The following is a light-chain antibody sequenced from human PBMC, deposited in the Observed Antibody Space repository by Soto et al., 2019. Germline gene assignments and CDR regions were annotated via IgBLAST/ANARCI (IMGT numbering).Light chain of an antibody. CDR3: QQYDNLPLT. CDR1: QDISNY. CDR2: DAS. V-gene: IGKV1-33*01. J-gene: IGKJ4*01. Sequence: DIQMSQSPSSLXSSXGDGVTITXXASQDISNYLNWYQQKPGKAPKLLIYDASNLETGVPSRFSGSGSGTDFTFTISSLRPEDIATYYCQQYDNLPLTFGGGTKVDIK.